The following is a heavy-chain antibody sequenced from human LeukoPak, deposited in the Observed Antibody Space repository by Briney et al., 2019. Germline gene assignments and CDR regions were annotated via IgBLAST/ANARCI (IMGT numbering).Heavy chain of an antibody. CDR3: AKDRSRMIEY. CDR1: GFTFSSYG. V-gene: IGHV3-30*18. J-gene: IGHJ4*02. Sequence: PGGSLRLSCAASGFTFSSYGMHWVRQAPGKGLEWVAVISYDGSNKYYADSVKGRFTISRDNSKNTLYLQMNSLRAEDTAVYYCAKDRSRMIEYWGQGTLVTVSS. D-gene: IGHD3-22*01. CDR2: ISYDGSNK.